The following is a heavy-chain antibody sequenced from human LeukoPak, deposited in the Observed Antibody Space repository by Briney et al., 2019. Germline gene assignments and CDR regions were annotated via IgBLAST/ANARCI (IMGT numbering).Heavy chain of an antibody. Sequence: ASVKVSCKASGYTFSNYGISWVRQAPGQGLEWMGWISAYNGNTNYAQKLQGRVTMTTDTSTSTAYMELRSLRSDDTAIYYCARDRAAGWTIGGDYWGQGTLVTVSS. CDR3: ARDRAAGWTIGGDY. J-gene: IGHJ4*02. V-gene: IGHV1-18*01. D-gene: IGHD6-13*01. CDR2: ISAYNGNT. CDR1: GYTFSNYG.